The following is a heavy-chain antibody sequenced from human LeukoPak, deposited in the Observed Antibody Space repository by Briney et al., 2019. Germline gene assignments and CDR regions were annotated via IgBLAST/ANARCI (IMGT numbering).Heavy chain of an antibody. CDR2: ISSSGIYI. J-gene: IGHJ6*04. Sequence: PGGSLRLSCAASGFTFSSYWMSWVRQAPGKGLEWVSSISSSGIYIYYADSVKGRFTISRDNAKNSLYLQMNSLRAEDTAVYYCAELGITMIGGVWGKGTTVTISS. D-gene: IGHD3-10*02. V-gene: IGHV3-21*01. CDR1: GFTFSSYW. CDR3: AELGITMIGGV.